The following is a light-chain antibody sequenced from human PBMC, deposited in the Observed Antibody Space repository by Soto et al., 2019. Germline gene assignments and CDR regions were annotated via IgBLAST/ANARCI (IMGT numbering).Light chain of an antibody. V-gene: IGLV1-40*01. CDR3: LSFDSSLSVV. Sequence: QPVLTQPPSVSGAPGQRVTISCTGSSSNIGAGYDVHWYQQLPGRAPKLLIYGNTNRPSGVPDRFSGSKSGTSASLAITGLQAEDEAHYYSLSFDSSLSVVFGGGTKLTVL. CDR2: GNT. CDR1: SSNIGAGYD. J-gene: IGLJ2*01.